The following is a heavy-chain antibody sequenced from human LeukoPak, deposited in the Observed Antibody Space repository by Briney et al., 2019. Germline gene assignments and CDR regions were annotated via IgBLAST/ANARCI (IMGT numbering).Heavy chain of an antibody. CDR3: ARPSSGFGESTVDY. V-gene: IGHV3-7*01. CDR1: GFTFSSYW. Sequence: PGGSLRLSCAASGFTFSSYWVSWVRQAPGKGLEWVANIKQDGSEKYYVDSVKGRFTISRDNAKNSLYLQMNSLRAEDTAVYYCARPSSGFGESTVDYWGQGTLVTVSS. D-gene: IGHD3-10*01. J-gene: IGHJ4*02. CDR2: IKQDGSEK.